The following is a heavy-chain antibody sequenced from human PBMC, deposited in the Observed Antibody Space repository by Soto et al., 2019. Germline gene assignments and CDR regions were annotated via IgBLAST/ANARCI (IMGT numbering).Heavy chain of an antibody. D-gene: IGHD2-2*01. CDR1: GGSISGYY. Sequence: SETLSLTCTVSGGSISGYYWSWIRQPPGKGLEWIGYIFNSGSTNYNPSLKSRVTISVDTSKNQFFLKLSSVTAADTAVYYCARPTYCTSTSCYWFDPWGRGTLVTVSS. V-gene: IGHV4-59*08. CDR2: IFNSGST. CDR3: ARPTYCTSTSCYWFDP. J-gene: IGHJ5*02.